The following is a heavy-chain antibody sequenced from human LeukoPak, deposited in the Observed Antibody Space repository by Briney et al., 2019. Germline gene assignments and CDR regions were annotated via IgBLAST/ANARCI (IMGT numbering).Heavy chain of an antibody. V-gene: IGHV3-64*01. CDR1: GFTFSSYA. CDR2: ISSNGGST. J-gene: IGHJ5*02. D-gene: IGHD3-9*01. Sequence: GGSLRLSCAASGFTFSSYAMHWVRQDPGKGLEYVSAISSNGGSTYYANSVKGRFTISRDNSKNTLYLQMGSLRAEDMAVYYCARGDRFFDWLLESWGQGTLVTVSS. CDR3: ARGDRFFDWLLES.